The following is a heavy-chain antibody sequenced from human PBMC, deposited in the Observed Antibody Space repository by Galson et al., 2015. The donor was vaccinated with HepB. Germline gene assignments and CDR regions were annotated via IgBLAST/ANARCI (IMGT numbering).Heavy chain of an antibody. J-gene: IGHJ4*02. Sequence: SLRLSCAASGFTFSDYYMSWIRQAPGKGLEWVSYISGSGSPMYYADSVKGRFTISRDNAMTSLYLQMNTLRAEDTAVYFCARAGYIYGHFDYWGQGTLVTVSS. CDR2: ISGSGSPM. CDR1: GFTFSDYY. D-gene: IGHD5-18*01. V-gene: IGHV3-11*01. CDR3: ARAGYIYGHFDY.